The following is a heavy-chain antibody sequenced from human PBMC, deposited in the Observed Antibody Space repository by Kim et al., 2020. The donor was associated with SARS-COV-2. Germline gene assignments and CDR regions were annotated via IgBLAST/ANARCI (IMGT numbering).Heavy chain of an antibody. CDR2: ISGSGSST. V-gene: IGHV3-23*01. D-gene: IGHD3-10*01. CDR1: GFTFSSYA. CDR3: AKTAPMVREGYYFDY. J-gene: IGHJ4*02. Sequence: GGSLRLSCAASGFTFSSYAMSWVRQAPGKGLEWVSSISGSGSSTYYADSVKGRFTISRDNSKNTLYLQMNSLRAEDTAVYYCAKTAPMVREGYYFDYWGQGTLVTVSS.